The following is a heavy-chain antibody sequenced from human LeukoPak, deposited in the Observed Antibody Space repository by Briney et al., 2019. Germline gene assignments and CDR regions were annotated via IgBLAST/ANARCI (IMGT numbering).Heavy chain of an antibody. D-gene: IGHD2-15*01. CDR2: INPNSGGT. Sequence: ASVKVSCKASGYTFTGYYMHWVRQAPGQGLEWMGWINPNSGGTNYAQKFQGRVTMTRDTSISTAYMELSRLRSDDTAVYYCARLGIEVVVAATTFGVWFDPWGQGTLVTVSS. V-gene: IGHV1-2*02. CDR3: ARLGIEVVVAATTFGVWFDP. J-gene: IGHJ5*02. CDR1: GYTFTGYY.